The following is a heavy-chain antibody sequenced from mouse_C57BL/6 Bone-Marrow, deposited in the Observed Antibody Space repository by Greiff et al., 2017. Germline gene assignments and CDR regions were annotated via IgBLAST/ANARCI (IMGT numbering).Heavy chain of an antibody. CDR1: GFTFSDYG. Sequence: EVKLVESGGGLVQPGGSLKLSCAASGFTFSDYGMAWVRQAPRKGPEWVAFISNLAYSIYYADTVTGRFTISRENAKNTLYLEMSSLRSEDTAMYYCARQGVYYGNYVNWYFDVWGTGTTVTVSS. J-gene: IGHJ1*03. CDR3: ARQGVYYGNYVNWYFDV. CDR2: ISNLAYSI. V-gene: IGHV5-15*01. D-gene: IGHD2-1*01.